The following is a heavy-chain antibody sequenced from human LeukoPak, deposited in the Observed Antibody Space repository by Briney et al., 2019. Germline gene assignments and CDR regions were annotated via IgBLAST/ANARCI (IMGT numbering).Heavy chain of an antibody. CDR1: GYSISSGYY. V-gene: IGHV4-38-2*02. J-gene: IGHJ5*02. D-gene: IGHD3-9*01. CDR3: ARGVGYDILTGWVIWFDP. Sequence: PSETLSLTCTVSGYSISSGYYWGWIRQPPGKGLEWIGSINHSGSTNYNPSLKSRVTISVDTSKNQFSLKLSSVTAADTAVYYCARGVGYDILTGWVIWFDPWGQGTLVTVSS. CDR2: INHSGST.